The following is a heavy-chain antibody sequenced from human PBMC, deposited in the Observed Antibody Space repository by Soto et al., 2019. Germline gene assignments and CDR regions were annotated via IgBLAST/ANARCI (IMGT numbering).Heavy chain of an antibody. CDR2: ISYDGSNK. D-gene: IGHD5-12*01. CDR1: GFTFSSYG. V-gene: IGHV3-30*18. J-gene: IGHJ6*02. CDR3: AKYRRDIVATMGEMYYYYGMDV. Sequence: QVQLVESGGGVVQPGRSLRLSCAASGFTFSSYGMHWVRQAPGKGLEWVAVISYDGSNKYYADSVKGRFTISRDNSKNTLYLQMNSLRAEDTAVYYCAKYRRDIVATMGEMYYYYGMDVWGQGTTVTVSS.